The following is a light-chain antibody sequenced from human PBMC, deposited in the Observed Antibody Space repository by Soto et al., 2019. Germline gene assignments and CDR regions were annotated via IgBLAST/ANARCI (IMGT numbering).Light chain of an antibody. CDR3: CSYAGSDTYV. CDR1: SSDAGAYNY. CDR2: EVS. Sequence: QSVLTQPPSASGSPAQSVTIPCTGTSSDAGAYNYVSWYQQHPGKAPKLLIYEVSKRPSGVPDRFSRSKSGNTASLTVSGLQAEDEADYYCCSYAGSDTYVFGTGTKVTVL. V-gene: IGLV2-8*01. J-gene: IGLJ1*01.